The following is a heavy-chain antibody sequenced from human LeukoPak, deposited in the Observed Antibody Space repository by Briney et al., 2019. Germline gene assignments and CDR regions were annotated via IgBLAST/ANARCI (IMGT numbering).Heavy chain of an antibody. CDR1: GFTFSSYG. V-gene: IGHV3-30*18. Sequence: PGGSLRLSCATSGFTFSSYGMHWVRQVPGKGLEWVTVISHDAKSTYHVDSVKGRFTISRDNSKNTVFLQMNSLRAEDTAMYYCAKGRSGSGTTPVHFDNWGQGTLVTVSS. CDR3: AKGRSGSGTTPVHFDN. J-gene: IGHJ4*02. D-gene: IGHD3-10*01. CDR2: ISHDAKST.